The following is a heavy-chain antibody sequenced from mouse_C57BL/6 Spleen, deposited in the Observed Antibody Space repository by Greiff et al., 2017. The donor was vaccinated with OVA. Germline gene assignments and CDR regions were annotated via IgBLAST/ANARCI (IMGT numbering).Heavy chain of an antibody. CDR3: ARNYGSSSGYFDV. J-gene: IGHJ1*03. CDR2: IYPGSGST. Sequence: QVQLQQPGAELVKPGASVKMSCKASGYTFTSYWITWVKQRPGQGLEWIGDIYPGSGSTNYNEKFKSKATLTVDTSSSKAYMQLISLTSEDSAVYYCARNYGSSSGYFDVWGTGTTVTVSS. CDR1: GYTFTSYW. V-gene: IGHV1-55*01. D-gene: IGHD1-1*01.